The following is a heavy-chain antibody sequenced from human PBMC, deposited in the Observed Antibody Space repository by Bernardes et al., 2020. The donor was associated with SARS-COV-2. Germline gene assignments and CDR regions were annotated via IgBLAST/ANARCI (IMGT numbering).Heavy chain of an antibody. J-gene: IGHJ6*02. D-gene: IGHD3-16*01. CDR1: GFTFRSSG. Sequence: VCSLILSCAASGFTFRSSGMHWVRQAPGPGLEWVAVIWYDGSNKYYADSVKGRFTISRDNSKNTLYLQMNSLRAEDTAVYYCARDLMSYYGMDVWGQGTTVTVSS. CDR2: IWYDGSNK. V-gene: IGHV3-33*01. CDR3: ARDLMSYYGMDV.